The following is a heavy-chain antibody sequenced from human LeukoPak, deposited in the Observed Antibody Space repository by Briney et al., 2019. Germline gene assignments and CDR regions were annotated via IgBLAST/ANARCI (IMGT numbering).Heavy chain of an antibody. D-gene: IGHD3-22*01. CDR1: GYTFTSYD. CDR2: MNPNSGNT. Sequence: ASVKVSCKASGYTFTSYDINWVGQASGQGLEWMGWMNPNSGNTAYAQKFQGRVTMTRNTSISTAYMELSSLRSEDTALYYCASPYHSSGYYLIFDYWGQGTLVTVSS. CDR3: ASPYHSSGYYLIFDY. V-gene: IGHV1-8*01. J-gene: IGHJ4*02.